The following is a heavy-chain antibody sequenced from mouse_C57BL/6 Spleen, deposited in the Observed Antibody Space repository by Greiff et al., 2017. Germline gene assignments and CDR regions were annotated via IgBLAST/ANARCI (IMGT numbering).Heavy chain of an antibody. J-gene: IGHJ1*03. CDR3: ARRTDGYYEKGYFDV. CDR1: GFSLSTSGMG. Sequence: VKLMESGPGILQSSQTLSLTCSFSGFSLSTSGMGVSWIRQPSGKGLEWLAHIYWDDDKRYNPSLKSRLTISKDTSRNQVFLKITSVDTADTATYYCARRTDGYYEKGYFDVWGTGTTVTVSS. V-gene: IGHV8-12*01. D-gene: IGHD2-3*01. CDR2: IYWDDDK.